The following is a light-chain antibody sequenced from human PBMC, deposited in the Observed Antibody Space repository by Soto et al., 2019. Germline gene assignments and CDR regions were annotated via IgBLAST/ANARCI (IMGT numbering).Light chain of an antibody. CDR2: DAS. CDR1: QSITNY. Sequence: DIQMTQSPSSLPASVVDRVTITCRASQSITNYLDWYQQKPGKAPKLLIYDASGLASGVPSRFSGSGSGTDFTLTISSLQPEDFATYYCQQAYSFPRTFGGGTKVDVK. CDR3: QQAYSFPRT. J-gene: IGKJ4*01. V-gene: IGKV1-12*01.